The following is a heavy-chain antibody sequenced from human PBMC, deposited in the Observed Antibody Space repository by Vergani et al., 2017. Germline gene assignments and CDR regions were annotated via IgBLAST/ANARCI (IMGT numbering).Heavy chain of an antibody. CDR1: GITFWKFG. J-gene: IGHJ3*01. Sequence: EVQMVESGGGLVKPGGSLRLSCEASGITFWKFGMHWVRQGPGKGLEWVSGISWNSGAVDYADSVRGRFTISRDNAKNSLFLEMNSLRFEDTAVYFCTKGSVYYHDSAGHGYGPYTGFDLWGQGALVTVSS. V-gene: IGHV3-9*01. D-gene: IGHD5-12*01. CDR3: TKGSVYYHDSAGHGYGPYTGFDL. CDR2: ISWNSGAV.